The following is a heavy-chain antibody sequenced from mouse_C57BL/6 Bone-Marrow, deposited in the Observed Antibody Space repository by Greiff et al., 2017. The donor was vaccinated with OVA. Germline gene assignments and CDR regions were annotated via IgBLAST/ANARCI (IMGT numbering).Heavy chain of an antibody. V-gene: IGHV1-55*01. Sequence: QVQLQQPGAELVKPGASVKMSCKASGYTFTSYWITWVKQRPGQGLEWIGDIYPGSGSTNYNEKFKSKATLTLDTSSSTAYMQLSSLTSEDSAVYYCKGDDYWGQGTTLTVSS. CDR2: IYPGSGST. CDR1: GYTFTSYW. J-gene: IGHJ2*01. CDR3: KGDDY.